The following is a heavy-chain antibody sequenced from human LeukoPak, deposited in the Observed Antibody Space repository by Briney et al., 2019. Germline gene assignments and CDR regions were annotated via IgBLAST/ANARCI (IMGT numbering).Heavy chain of an antibody. CDR1: GFTFNNYA. V-gene: IGHV3-23*01. D-gene: IGHD6-19*01. CDR3: AKTTTGYSSGRYPGWPVDY. CDR2: ISGSGGIT. Sequence: GGSLRLSCAASGFTFNNYAIYWVRQAPGKGLEWVSGISGSGGITYFADSVKGRFTISRDNSKNTVYLQMNSLRAEDTAVYYCAKTTTGYSSGRYPGWPVDYWGQGTPVTVSS. J-gene: IGHJ4*02.